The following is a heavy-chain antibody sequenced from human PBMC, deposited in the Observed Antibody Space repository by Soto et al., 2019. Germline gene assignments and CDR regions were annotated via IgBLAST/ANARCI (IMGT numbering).Heavy chain of an antibody. V-gene: IGHV4-4*07. CDR3: VREGDYSENNGYPLFDY. Sequence: QVQLQESGPGLLKPSETLSLTCTVSGASMSNYYWSWIRQPAGKGLEWIGRIFGSGETYYNPSLKSRISLSVDLSKSQFSLELTSVTAADTAVYFCVREGDYSENNGYPLFDYWGQGTLVTVSP. CDR2: IFGSGET. D-gene: IGHD3-22*01. CDR1: GASMSNYY. J-gene: IGHJ4*02.